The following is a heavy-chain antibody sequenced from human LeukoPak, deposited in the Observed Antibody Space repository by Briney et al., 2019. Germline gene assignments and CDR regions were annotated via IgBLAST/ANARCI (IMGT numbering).Heavy chain of an antibody. D-gene: IGHD6-13*01. CDR2: IIPIFGTA. CDR3: ARGIAAGTTTIPFDY. V-gene: IGHV1-69*01. J-gene: IGHJ4*02. Sequence: GASVKVSCKASGGTFSSYAISWVRQAPGQGLEWMGGIIPIFGTANYAQKFQGRVTITADESTSTAYMELSSLRSEYTAVYYCARGIAAGTTTIPFDYWGQGTLVTVSS. CDR1: GGTFSSYA.